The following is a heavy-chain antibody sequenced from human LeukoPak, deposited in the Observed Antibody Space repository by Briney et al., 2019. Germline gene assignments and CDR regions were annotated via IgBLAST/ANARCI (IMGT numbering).Heavy chain of an antibody. Sequence: SQTPSLTCTVSGGSISSGGYYWGWNRQAPGKGLEWIGSIYYSGSTYFNPSLKGRVTMSVDTSKNQFSLKLSSVTAADTAVYYCARVILHGPEGYFQPWGQGTLVTVSS. CDR1: GGSISSGGYY. V-gene: IGHV4-39*07. D-gene: IGHD1-14*01. CDR3: ARVILHGPEGYFQP. J-gene: IGHJ1*01. CDR2: IYYSGST.